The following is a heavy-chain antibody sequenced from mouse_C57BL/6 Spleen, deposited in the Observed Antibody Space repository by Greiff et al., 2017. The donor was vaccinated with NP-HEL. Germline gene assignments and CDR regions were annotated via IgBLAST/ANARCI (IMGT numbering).Heavy chain of an antibody. CDR3: ARDGITDRDYFDY. Sequence: VKLMESGAELVRPGASVKLSCKASGYTFTDYYINWVKQRPGQGLEWIARIYPGSGNTYYNEKFKGKATLTAEKSSSTAYMQLSSLTSEDSAVYFCARDGITDRDYFDYWGQGTTLTVSS. V-gene: IGHV1-76*01. CDR1: GYTFTDYY. CDR2: IYPGSGNT. J-gene: IGHJ2*01. D-gene: IGHD1-3*01.